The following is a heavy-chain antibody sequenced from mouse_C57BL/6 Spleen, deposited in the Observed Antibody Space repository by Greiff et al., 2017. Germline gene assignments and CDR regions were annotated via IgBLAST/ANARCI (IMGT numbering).Heavy chain of an antibody. V-gene: IGHV1-39*01. CDR1: GYSFTDYN. CDR2: INPNYGTT. D-gene: IGHD1-1*01. J-gene: IGHJ4*01. CDR3: ARSHCYYESYAMDC. Sequence: EVQLMESGPELVKPGASVKISCKASGYSFTDYNMNWVKQSNGKSLEWIGEINPNYGTTSYNQKFKGKATLTVDQSSSTAYMQLNSLTSEDSAVYYYARSHCYYESYAMDCWGQGTSVTVSS.